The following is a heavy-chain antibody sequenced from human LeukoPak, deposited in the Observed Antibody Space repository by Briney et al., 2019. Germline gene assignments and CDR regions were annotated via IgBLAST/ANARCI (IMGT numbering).Heavy chain of an antibody. CDR2: IYSGGAT. D-gene: IGHD2-21*01. CDR1: GFTVSGVY. Sequence: GGCLRLSCAVSGFTVSGVYMSWVRRAPGKGLEWVSVIYSGGATYYAASVKGRFTISRDNFKSTMYLQMHSLRVEDTGVYYCGIHDWFDSWGHGTLVTVSS. J-gene: IGHJ5*01. V-gene: IGHV3-53*01. CDR3: GIHDWFDS.